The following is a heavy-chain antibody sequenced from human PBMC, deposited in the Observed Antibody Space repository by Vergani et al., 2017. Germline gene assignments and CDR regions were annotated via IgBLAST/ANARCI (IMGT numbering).Heavy chain of an antibody. CDR3: ARGRQWRLTEYLYGMDV. Sequence: QVQLLQSGSELKKPGASVRISYAASGYTFTNYPLIWVRQAPGQGLEFMGWINTNSGNPTYAPGFTGRFVFSLDTSVSTAYLQISGLKAEDSAVYYCARGRQWRLTEYLYGMDVWGQGTTVTVSS. D-gene: IGHD6-19*01. CDR2: INTNSGNP. V-gene: IGHV7-4-1*02. J-gene: IGHJ6*02. CDR1: GYTFTNYP.